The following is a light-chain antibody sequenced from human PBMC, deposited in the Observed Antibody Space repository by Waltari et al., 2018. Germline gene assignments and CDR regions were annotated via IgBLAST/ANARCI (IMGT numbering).Light chain of an antibody. J-gene: IGKJ4*01. CDR2: DTS. CDR3: QQRHNWPLT. V-gene: IGKV3-11*01. CDR1: QSVRVY. Sequence: VMTQSPLSLPVPLGQPATLSCRASQSVRVYLAWYQQKPGHAPRLLIYDTSNRASGTPDRFSGSGSGTDFSLSISSLEPEDFAVYYCQQRHNWPLTFGGGTKVEIK.